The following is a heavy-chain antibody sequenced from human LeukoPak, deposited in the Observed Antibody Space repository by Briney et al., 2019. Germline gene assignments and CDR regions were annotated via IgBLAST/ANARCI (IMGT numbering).Heavy chain of an antibody. CDR1: GFTLSSYR. V-gene: IGHV3-48*01. CDR2: IVSSSSSI. Sequence: GESLRLSCAASGFTLSSYRMNWVRQAPGKGLEWVSNIVSSSSSIYYADSVKGRFTISRDNAKNSLYLQMNSLRAEDTAVYYCARDPNILTHFDYWGQGTLVAVSS. D-gene: IGHD3-9*01. J-gene: IGHJ4*02. CDR3: ARDPNILTHFDY.